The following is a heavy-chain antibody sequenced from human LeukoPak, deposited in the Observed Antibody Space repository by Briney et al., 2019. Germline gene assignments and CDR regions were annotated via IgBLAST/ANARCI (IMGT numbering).Heavy chain of an antibody. J-gene: IGHJ3*02. CDR2: MNPNSGNT. D-gene: IGHD6-13*01. CDR1: GYTFTGYY. CDR3: AREWVAAAGTQCFDI. Sequence: ASVKVSCKASGYTFTGYYMHWVRQAPGQGLEWMGWMNPNSGNTGYAQKFQGRVTMTRNTSISTAYMELSSLRSEDTAVYYCAREWVAAAGTQCFDIWGQGTMVTVSS. V-gene: IGHV1-8*02.